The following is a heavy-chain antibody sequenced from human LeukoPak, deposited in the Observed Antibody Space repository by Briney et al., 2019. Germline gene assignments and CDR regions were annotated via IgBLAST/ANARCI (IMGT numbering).Heavy chain of an antibody. J-gene: IGHJ4*02. Sequence: ASVKVSCNASGYDFTSVGITWVRRAPGQGLEWMGWISPYNGNTRYAQKFQGRVAMTTDTSTTTAYMELRGLRFNDTAVYYCARGEPGSGWYFDYWGQGTLVTVSS. D-gene: IGHD6-19*01. V-gene: IGHV1-18*01. CDR2: ISPYNGNT. CDR1: GYDFTSVG. CDR3: ARGEPGSGWYFDY.